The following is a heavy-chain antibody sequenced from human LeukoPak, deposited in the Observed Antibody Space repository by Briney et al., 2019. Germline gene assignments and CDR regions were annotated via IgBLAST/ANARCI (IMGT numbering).Heavy chain of an antibody. CDR1: GGTFSSYG. CDR2: IIPIFGTT. Sequence: ASVKVCCKASGGTFSSYGISWVRQAPRQGLEWMGGIIPIFGTTNFAQKFQGRVTITADKSTNTAYMELSSLKSEDTAVYYCARVSCGGDCYSLVATFDLWGQGTMVTVSS. V-gene: IGHV1-69*06. CDR3: ARVSCGGDCYSLVATFDL. D-gene: IGHD2-21*02. J-gene: IGHJ3*01.